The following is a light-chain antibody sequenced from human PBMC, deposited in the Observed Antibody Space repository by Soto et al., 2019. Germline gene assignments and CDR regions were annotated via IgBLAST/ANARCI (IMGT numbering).Light chain of an antibody. Sequence: QSVLTQPPSASGTPGQRVTISCSGSTSNIGGNTVNWYQLLPGTAPKLLIYGNNQRPSGVPDRFSGSKSGTSASLAISRLQSEDEAYYYCAAWEDSLNAVPFGGGTKLTVL. J-gene: IGLJ2*01. CDR2: GNN. CDR3: AAWEDSLNAVP. V-gene: IGLV1-44*01. CDR1: TSNIGGNT.